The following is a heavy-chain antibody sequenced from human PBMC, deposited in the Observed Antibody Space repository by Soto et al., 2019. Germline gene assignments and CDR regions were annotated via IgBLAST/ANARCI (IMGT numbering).Heavy chain of an antibody. Sequence: GGSLRLSCAASGFTFSNYAMHRVRQAPGKGLEWMALTSYDGNNEYYTDSVKGRFTISRDNSKNTLFLQMNSPRPEDTAVYYCAKDKGVFNWATSYFDYWGQGALVTVSS. CDR2: TSYDGNNE. CDR1: GFTFSNYA. V-gene: IGHV3-30*18. J-gene: IGHJ4*02. CDR3: AKDKGVFNWATSYFDY. D-gene: IGHD1-1*01.